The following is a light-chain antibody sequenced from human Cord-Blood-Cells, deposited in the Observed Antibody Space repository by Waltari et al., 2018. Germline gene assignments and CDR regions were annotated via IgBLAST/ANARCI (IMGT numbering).Light chain of an antibody. V-gene: IGKV1-39*01. Sequence: DLQMTQPPSSLSASVGDSVTITCRASQSISSYLNWYQQKPGKAPKLLIYAASSLQSGVPSRFSGSGSGTDFTLTISSLQPEDFATYYCQQSYSTPPGLLTFGGGTKVEIK. CDR3: QQSYSTPPGLLT. CDR2: AAS. CDR1: QSISSY. J-gene: IGKJ4*01.